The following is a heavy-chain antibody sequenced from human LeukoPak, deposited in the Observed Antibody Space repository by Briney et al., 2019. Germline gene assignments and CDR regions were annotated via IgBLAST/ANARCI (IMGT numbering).Heavy chain of an antibody. Sequence: GGSLRLSCVASRFTFGNYWMSWVRQAPGKGLEWVANINQDGSKRVYADSIKGRFTISRDNAKESLFLQLNSLRVDDAAVYFCAKWGPHCVGNYCPALDSWGQGTLVTVSS. J-gene: IGHJ4*02. V-gene: IGHV3-7*01. CDR1: RFTFGNYW. D-gene: IGHD4/OR15-4a*01. CDR2: INQDGSKR. CDR3: AKWGPHCVGNYCPALDS.